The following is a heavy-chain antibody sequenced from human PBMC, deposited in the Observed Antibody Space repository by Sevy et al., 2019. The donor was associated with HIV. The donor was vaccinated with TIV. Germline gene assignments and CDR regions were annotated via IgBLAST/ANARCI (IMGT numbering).Heavy chain of an antibody. CDR2: ISYDGSNK. CDR3: ASVASSEVNDAFDI. D-gene: IGHD2-21*01. J-gene: IGHJ3*02. CDR1: GFTFSSYA. Sequence: GGSLRLSCAASGFTFSSYAMHWVRQAPGKGLEWVVVISYDGSNKYYADSVKGRFTISRDNSKNTLYLQMNSLRAEDTAVYYCASVASSEVNDAFDIWGQGTMVTVSS. V-gene: IGHV3-30-3*01.